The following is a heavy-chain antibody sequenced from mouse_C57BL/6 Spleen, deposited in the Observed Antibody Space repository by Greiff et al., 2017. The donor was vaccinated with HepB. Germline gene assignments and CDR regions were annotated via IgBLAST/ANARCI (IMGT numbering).Heavy chain of an antibody. CDR2: ISYDGSN. CDR1: GYSITSGYY. V-gene: IGHV3-6*01. J-gene: IGHJ2*01. Sequence: EVKLQESGPGLVKPSQSLSLTCSVTGYSITSGYYWNWIRQFPGNQLEWMGYISYDGSNNYNPSLKNRISITRDTSKNQFFLKLNSVTTEDTATYYCAREDYGTPADYFDYWGQGTTLTVSS. CDR3: AREDYGTPADYFDY. D-gene: IGHD1-1*01.